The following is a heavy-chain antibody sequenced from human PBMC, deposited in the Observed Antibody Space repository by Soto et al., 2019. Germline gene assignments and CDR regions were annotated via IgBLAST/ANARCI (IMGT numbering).Heavy chain of an antibody. CDR1: GFTFSSYA. Sequence: EVQLLESGGGLVQPGGSLRLSCAASGFTFSSYAMSWVRQAPGKGLEWVSAISGSGGSTYYADSVKGRFTISRDNSKNTLYLQMSSLRAEDTAVYYCAKDSHYCSSTSCQPTAEYFQHWGQGTLVTVSS. CDR2: ISGSGGST. CDR3: AKDSHYCSSTSCQPTAEYFQH. V-gene: IGHV3-23*01. D-gene: IGHD2-2*01. J-gene: IGHJ1*01.